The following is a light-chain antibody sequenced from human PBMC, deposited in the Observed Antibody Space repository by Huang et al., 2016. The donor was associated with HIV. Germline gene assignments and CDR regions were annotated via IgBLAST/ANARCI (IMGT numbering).Light chain of an antibody. Sequence: EIVLTQSPATLSLSPGERATLSCRASQSVSSYVAWYQQKPGQAPRLLMYEASNRATGTPARFSGSGSGTDFTLTISSLEPEDFAVYYCQQRSTWPMYTFGQGTTLEIK. CDR2: EAS. CDR3: QQRSTWPMYT. V-gene: IGKV3-11*01. J-gene: IGKJ2*01. CDR1: QSVSSY.